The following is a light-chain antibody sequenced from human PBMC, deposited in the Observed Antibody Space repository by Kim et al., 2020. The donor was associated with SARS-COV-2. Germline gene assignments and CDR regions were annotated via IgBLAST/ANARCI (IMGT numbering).Light chain of an antibody. CDR1: NSDIGKYNT. J-gene: IGLJ2*01. V-gene: IGLV2-14*03. CDR2: HVS. Sequence: QSVLTQPASVSGSPGQSITISCTGGNSDIGKYNTVAWHQQHPGKTPKLILFHVSSRPSWISNRFSGSKSGNTASLTISGLQPDDEADYYCSSYISSTSLVFGGGTQLTVL. CDR3: SSYISSTSLV.